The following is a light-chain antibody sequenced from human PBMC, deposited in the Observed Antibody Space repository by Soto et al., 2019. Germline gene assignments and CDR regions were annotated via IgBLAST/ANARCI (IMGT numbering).Light chain of an antibody. CDR1: QSISSH. CDR3: QQSHSTPQT. Sequence: DIQMTQSPSSLSASVGDRVTITCRASQSISSHLNWYQQKPGKAPKLLIYTASTLQSGVPSRFSGSGSGTDFTPTISSLQPEDFATYYCQQSHSTPQTFGQGTKVEIK. CDR2: TAS. V-gene: IGKV1-39*01. J-gene: IGKJ1*01.